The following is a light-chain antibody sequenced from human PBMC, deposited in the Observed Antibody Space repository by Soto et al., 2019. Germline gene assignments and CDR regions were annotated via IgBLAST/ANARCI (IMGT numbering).Light chain of an antibody. Sequence: GAVSLSKRERANHSSSAIQRVSSSYLAWYQQKPGQAPRLLIYGASSRTVGIPDRFSGSGSGTDFTLTISRLEPEDFAVYYCQQYGSSPPITFGQGTRLEIK. V-gene: IGKV3-20*01. CDR1: QRVSSSY. CDR2: GAS. J-gene: IGKJ5*01. CDR3: QQYGSSPPIT.